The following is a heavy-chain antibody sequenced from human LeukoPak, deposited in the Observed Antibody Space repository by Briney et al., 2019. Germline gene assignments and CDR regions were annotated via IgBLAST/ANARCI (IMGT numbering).Heavy chain of an antibody. V-gene: IGHV3-74*01. J-gene: IGHJ3*02. CDR2: INSDGSST. Sequence: GGSLRLSCAASGFTFSSYWMHWVRQAPGKGLVWVSRINSDGSSTSYADSVKGRFTISRDNAKNTLYLQMNSLRAEDTAVYYCAKDLTMIVGGDAFDIWGQGTMVTVSS. CDR1: GFTFSSYW. CDR3: AKDLTMIVGGDAFDI. D-gene: IGHD3-22*01.